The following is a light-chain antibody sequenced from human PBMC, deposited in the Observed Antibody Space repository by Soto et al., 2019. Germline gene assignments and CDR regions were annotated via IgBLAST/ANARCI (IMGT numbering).Light chain of an antibody. CDR2: GAS. J-gene: IGKJ2*01. CDR3: QQYTSWPLYT. CDR1: QSVSSD. V-gene: IGKV3-15*01. Sequence: EIVMTQSPATLSVSPGERATLSCRASQSVSSDLAWYQQKPGQAPRLLIFGASTRASGIPARSSGSGSGTEFTLTISSLQSEDLAVYYCQQYTSWPLYTFGQGTKLEIK.